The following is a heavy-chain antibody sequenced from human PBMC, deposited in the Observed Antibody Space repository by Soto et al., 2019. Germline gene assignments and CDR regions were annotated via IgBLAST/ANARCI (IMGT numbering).Heavy chain of an antibody. D-gene: IGHD3-3*01. Sequence: QVQLVESGGGLVKPGGSLRLSCAASGFTFSDYYMSWIRQAPGKGLEWVSYISSSCSTIYYADSVKGRFTISRDNAKNSLYLQMNSLRAEDTAVYYCARAGYDFWSGISSDYYYYYMDVWGKGTTVTVSS. CDR3: ARAGYDFWSGISSDYYYYYMDV. CDR2: ISSSCSTI. CDR1: GFTFSDYY. V-gene: IGHV3-11*01. J-gene: IGHJ6*03.